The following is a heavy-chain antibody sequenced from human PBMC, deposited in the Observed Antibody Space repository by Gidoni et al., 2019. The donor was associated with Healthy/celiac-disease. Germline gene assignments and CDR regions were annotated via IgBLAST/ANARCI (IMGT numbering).Heavy chain of an antibody. D-gene: IGHD6-19*01. J-gene: IGHJ4*02. Sequence: QVQLVQSGADVKNPVSSVKVSFKASVVTFSSYAISWVRQAPGKGLEWMGGIIPIFGKANYAKKFQGRVTITADESTSTAYMELSSLRSEDTAVYYCARDSEAVALLDYWGQGTLVTVSS. CDR2: IIPIFGKA. V-gene: IGHV1-69*01. CDR3: ARDSEAVALLDY. CDR1: VVTFSSYA.